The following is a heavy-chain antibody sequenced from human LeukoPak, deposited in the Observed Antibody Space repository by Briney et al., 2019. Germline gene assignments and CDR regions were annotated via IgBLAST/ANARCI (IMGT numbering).Heavy chain of an antibody. CDR1: GYTFTSYG. Sequence: ASVKVSCKASGYTFTSYGISWVRQAPGQGLEWMGWISAYNGNTNYAQKLQGRVTMTTDTSTTTTYMELRSLRSDDTAVYYCARVSSIDIVVVPAAIDIWGQGTMVTVSS. V-gene: IGHV1-18*01. CDR3: ARVSSIDIVVVPAAIDI. D-gene: IGHD2-2*01. CDR2: ISAYNGNT. J-gene: IGHJ3*02.